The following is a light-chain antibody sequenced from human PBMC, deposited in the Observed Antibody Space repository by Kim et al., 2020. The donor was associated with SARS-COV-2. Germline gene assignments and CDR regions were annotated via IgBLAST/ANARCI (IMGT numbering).Light chain of an antibody. CDR1: QSISSY. CDR2: AAS. J-gene: IGKJ4*01. V-gene: IGKV1-39*01. CDR3: QQSNSTTLT. Sequence: DIQMTQSRSSLSASVGDRVTITCRASQSISSYLNWYQQKPGKAPKLLIYAASSLQSGVPSRFSGSGSGTDFTLTISSLQPEDFATYYCQQSNSTTLTFGGGTKVDIK.